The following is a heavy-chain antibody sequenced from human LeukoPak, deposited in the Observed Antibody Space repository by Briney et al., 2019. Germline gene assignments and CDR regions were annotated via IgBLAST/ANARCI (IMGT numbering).Heavy chain of an antibody. CDR2: IKEDGSEK. D-gene: IGHD4-17*01. CDR3: ARLGARQMLEY. J-gene: IGHJ4*02. Sequence: GGSLRLSCAASGFTFSRYWISWVRQAPGKGLEWVANIKEDGSEKYYVDSVKGRFTISRDNAKNSVYLQMNSLRAEDTAVYYCARLGARQMLEYWGQGTLVTVSS. CDR1: GFTFSRYW. V-gene: IGHV3-7*01.